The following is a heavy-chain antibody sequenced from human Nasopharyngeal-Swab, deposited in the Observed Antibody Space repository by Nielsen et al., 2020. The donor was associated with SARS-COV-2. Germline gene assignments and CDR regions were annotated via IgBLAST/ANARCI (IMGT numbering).Heavy chain of an antibody. Sequence: GGSLRLSCAASGFTFSSYGMHWVRQAPGKGLEWVAVISYDGSNKYYADSVKGRFTISRDNSKNTLYLQMNSLRAEDTAVYYCAKDVVRGVRFYWGQGTLVTVSS. CDR1: GFTFSSYG. CDR2: ISYDGSNK. J-gene: IGHJ4*02. D-gene: IGHD3-10*01. CDR3: AKDVVRGVRFY. V-gene: IGHV3-30*18.